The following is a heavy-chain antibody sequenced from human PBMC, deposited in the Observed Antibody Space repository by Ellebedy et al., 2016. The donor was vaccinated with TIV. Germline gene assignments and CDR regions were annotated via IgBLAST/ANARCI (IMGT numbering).Heavy chain of an antibody. CDR1: GFTFSSYW. J-gene: IGHJ4*02. CDR3: GGSGSYWSGLAY. D-gene: IGHD3-10*01. Sequence: PGGSLRLSCAASGFTFSSYWMHWVRQAPGKGLVWVSRINSDGSSTSYADSVKGRFTISRDNAKNTLDLQMNSLRAEDTAVYYCGGSGSYWSGLAYWGQGTLVTVSS. CDR2: INSDGSST. V-gene: IGHV3-74*01.